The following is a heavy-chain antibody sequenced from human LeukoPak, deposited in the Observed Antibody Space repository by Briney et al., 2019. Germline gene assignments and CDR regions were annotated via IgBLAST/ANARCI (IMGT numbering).Heavy chain of an antibody. CDR1: GGSISSSSYY. D-gene: IGHD2-8*02. CDR3: ARMRTANYYYYYGMDV. V-gene: IGHV4-39*07. Sequence: SETLSLTCTVSGGSISSSSYYWSWIRQPPGKGLEWIGEINHSGSTNYNPSLKSRVTISVDTSKNQFSLKLSSVTAADTAVYYCARMRTANYYYYYGMDVWGQGTTVTVSS. J-gene: IGHJ6*02. CDR2: INHSGST.